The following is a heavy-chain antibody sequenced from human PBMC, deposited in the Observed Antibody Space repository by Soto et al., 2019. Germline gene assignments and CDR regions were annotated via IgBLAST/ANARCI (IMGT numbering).Heavy chain of an antibody. Sequence: PGGSLRLSCAASGFTFRNCAMTWVRQAPGKVLELVSGIGSGGGDTYYAESVKGRFTIARDDSKNILGLQMNTLSAEDKAIYFCSKDRVNGNSVWDPFDIWGQGTMVTVSS. D-gene: IGHD2-8*01. CDR1: GFTFRNCA. CDR2: IGSGGGDT. V-gene: IGHV3-23*01. J-gene: IGHJ3*02. CDR3: SKDRVNGNSVWDPFDI.